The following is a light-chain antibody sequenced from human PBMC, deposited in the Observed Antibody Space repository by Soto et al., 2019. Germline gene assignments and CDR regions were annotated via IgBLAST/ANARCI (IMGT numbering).Light chain of an antibody. Sequence: IVLTQSPATLSSSPGERATLSCRASQSLNIYLAWYQQKPGQAPRLLIYGASSRATGIPARFGGSGSGTEFTLTISSLQSEDFAVYYCQQYNNWPRTFGQGTKLEIK. J-gene: IGKJ2*01. CDR1: QSLNIY. CDR3: QQYNNWPRT. CDR2: GAS. V-gene: IGKV3-15*01.